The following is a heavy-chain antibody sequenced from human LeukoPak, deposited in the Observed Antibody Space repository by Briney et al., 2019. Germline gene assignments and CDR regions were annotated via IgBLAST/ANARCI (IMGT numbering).Heavy chain of an antibody. CDR3: ARDCIGCHGFDH. CDR1: GYTFTNYG. J-gene: IGHJ4*02. CDR2: VSAYGDNT. V-gene: IGHV1-18*01. Sequence: GASVTVSCKASGYTFTNYGISWVRQAPGQGLDWMGWVSAYGDNTNYVQKVQGRVTMTTDTSTSTAYMELRSLRSDDTAVYYCARDCIGCHGFDHWGQGTLVTISS. D-gene: IGHD2-15*01.